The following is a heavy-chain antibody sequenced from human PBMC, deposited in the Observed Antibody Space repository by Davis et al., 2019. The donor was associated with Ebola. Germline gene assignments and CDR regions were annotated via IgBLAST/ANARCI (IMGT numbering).Heavy chain of an antibody. Sequence: GESLKISCAASGFTFSSYSMNWVRQAPGNLLLLFSGISSSGDKIYYADSVKGRFTISRDNSKNTLYLQMNSLRVDDTAVYFCARDGPNYDVDYWGQGTLVTVSA. D-gene: IGHD3-22*01. CDR1: GFTFSSYS. J-gene: IGHJ4*02. CDR2: ISSSGDKI. CDR3: ARDGPNYDVDY. V-gene: IGHV3-23*01.